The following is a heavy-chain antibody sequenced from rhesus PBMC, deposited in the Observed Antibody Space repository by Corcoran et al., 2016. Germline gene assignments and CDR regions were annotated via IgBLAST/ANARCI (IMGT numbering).Heavy chain of an antibody. D-gene: IGHD6-31*01. V-gene: IGHV2S1*01. CDR1: GSSLSHSGMG. CDR2: IYWDDDK. Sequence: QVTLKESGPALVTPTQTLTLTCTFSGSSLSHSGMGVGWIRQAPGKALEWLASIYWDDDKYYSTSLKSRLTISKDTSKNQVVLTMTNMDPVDTATYYCARVPPGIAAAVDYWGQGVLVTVSS. CDR3: ARVPPGIAAAVDY. J-gene: IGHJ4*01.